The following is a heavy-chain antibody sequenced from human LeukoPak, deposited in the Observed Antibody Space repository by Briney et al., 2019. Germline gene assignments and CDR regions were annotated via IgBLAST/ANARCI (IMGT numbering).Heavy chain of an antibody. J-gene: IGHJ4*02. CDR2: INQAGSEK. CDR3: ARDRGRKYSSSGYFDY. Sequence: GGSLRLSCAASGFTFSSYWMSWVRQAPGKGLEWVANINQAGSEKYYVDSVKGRFTISRDNAKNSLYLQMNSLRAEDTAVYYCARDRGRKYSSSGYFDYWGQGTLVTVSS. V-gene: IGHV3-7*01. CDR1: GFTFSSYW. D-gene: IGHD6-13*01.